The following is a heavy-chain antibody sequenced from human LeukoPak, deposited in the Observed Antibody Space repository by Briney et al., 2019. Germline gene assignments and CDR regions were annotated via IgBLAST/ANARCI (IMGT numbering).Heavy chain of an antibody. J-gene: IGHJ4*02. V-gene: IGHV3-21*01. CDR3: ARDPDSGYFDY. Sequence: GGSLRLSCAASGFTFSTSAMNWVRQAPGKGLEWVSSISSSSSYIYYADSVKGRFTISRDNAKNSLYLQMNSLRAEDTAVYYCARDPDSGYFDYWGQGTLVTVSS. D-gene: IGHD2-15*01. CDR1: GFTFSTSA. CDR2: ISSSSSYI.